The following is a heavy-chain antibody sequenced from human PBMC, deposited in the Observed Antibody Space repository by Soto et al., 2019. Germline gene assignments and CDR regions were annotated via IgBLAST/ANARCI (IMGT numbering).Heavy chain of an antibody. Sequence: QVHLVQSGAEVKRPGSSVKVSCKASGGTFSNYPINWVRQAPGQGLEWMGGFIPIFGSTHYAQKFQGRVTITADASTSTAFLELSGLRSDDTAVYYCTRGGANRSHLLSYYCGQGTLGTVYS. CDR2: FIPIFGST. V-gene: IGHV1-69*01. CDR3: TRGGANRSHLLSYY. CDR1: GGTFSNYP. J-gene: IGHJ4*02. D-gene: IGHD3-16*02.